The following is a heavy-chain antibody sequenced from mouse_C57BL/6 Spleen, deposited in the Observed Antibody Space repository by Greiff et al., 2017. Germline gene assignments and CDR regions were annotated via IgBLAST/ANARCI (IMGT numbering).Heavy chain of an antibody. J-gene: IGHJ4*01. D-gene: IGHD1-1*01. CDR1: GYTFTSYW. CDR3: ARSDGSSLYYAMDD. Sequence: QVQLQQPGAELVKPGASVKLSCKASGYTFTSYWMQWVKQRPGQGLEWIGEIDPSDSYTNYNQKFKGKATLTVDTSSSTAYMQLSSLTSEDSAVYYCARSDGSSLYYAMDDWGQGTSVTVSS. V-gene: IGHV1-50*01. CDR2: IDPSDSYT.